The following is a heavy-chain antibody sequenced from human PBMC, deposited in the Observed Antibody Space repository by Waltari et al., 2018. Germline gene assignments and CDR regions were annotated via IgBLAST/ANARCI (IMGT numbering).Heavy chain of an antibody. J-gene: IGHJ4*02. CDR3: ATSHYYDFWSGYFDY. V-gene: IGHV4-59*01. D-gene: IGHD3-3*01. Sequence: QVQLQESGPGLVKPSETLSLTCTVSGGSISSYYWSWIRQPPGKGLEWIGYIYYSGSTNYNPSLKSRVTISVDTSKNQFSLKLSSVTAADTAVYYCATSHYYDFWSGYFDYWGQGTLVTVSS. CDR2: IYYSGST. CDR1: GGSISSYY.